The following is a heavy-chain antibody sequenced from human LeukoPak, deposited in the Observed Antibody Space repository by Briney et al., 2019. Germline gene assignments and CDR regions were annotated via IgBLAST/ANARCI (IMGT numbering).Heavy chain of an antibody. CDR2: INPNSGGT. CDR3: ATLRYFDWLTKALDY. V-gene: IGHV1-2*02. Sequence: ASVKVSRKASGYTFTGYYMHWVRQAPGQGLEWMGWINPNSGGTNYAQKFQGRVTMTRDTSISTAYMELSRLRSDDTAVYYCATLRYFDWLTKALDYWGQGTLVTVSS. J-gene: IGHJ4*02. CDR1: GYTFTGYY. D-gene: IGHD3-9*01.